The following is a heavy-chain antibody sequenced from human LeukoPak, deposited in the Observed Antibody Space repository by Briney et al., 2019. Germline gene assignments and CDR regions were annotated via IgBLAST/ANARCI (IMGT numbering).Heavy chain of an antibody. D-gene: IGHD6-13*01. CDR3: ARGYGPSYSSSRSRFDP. Sequence: SSETLSLTCAVYGGSFSVYYWSWIRQPPGKGLEWIGEINHSGSTNYNPSLKSRVTISVDTSKNQFSLKLSSVTAADTAVYYCARGYGPSYSSSRSRFDPWGQGTLVTVSS. CDR1: GGSFSVYY. J-gene: IGHJ5*02. V-gene: IGHV4-34*01. CDR2: INHSGST.